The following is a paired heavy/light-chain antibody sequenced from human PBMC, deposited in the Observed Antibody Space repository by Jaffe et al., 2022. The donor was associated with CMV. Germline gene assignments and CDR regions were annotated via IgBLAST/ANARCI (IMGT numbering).Heavy chain of an antibody. Sequence: EVQLVESGGGLVQPGRSLRLSCTASGFTFADYAMSWVRQAPGMGLEWVGFIRNKANGGTTEYAASVKGRFTISRDDSKRTAYLQMNSLKTEDIAVYFCGRVGRVYSDYWSAPGPRYYYYVDVWGKGTTVTVSS. CDR3: GRVGRVYSDYWSAPGPRYYYYVDV. V-gene: IGHV3-49*04. CDR2: IRNKANGGTT. CDR1: GFTFADYA. J-gene: IGHJ6*03. D-gene: IGHD3-3*01.
Light chain of an antibody. CDR2: AAS. V-gene: IGKV1-39*01. CDR1: QSISNY. J-gene: IGKJ1*01. CDR3: LQSYSTQWT. Sequence: IQMTQSPSSLSASVGDRVTITCRASQSISNYLDWYQQKPGKAPKVLIYAASSLQSGVPSRFSGSGSGTDFTLTISSLQPEDFATYYCLQSYSTQWTFGQGTKVEIE.